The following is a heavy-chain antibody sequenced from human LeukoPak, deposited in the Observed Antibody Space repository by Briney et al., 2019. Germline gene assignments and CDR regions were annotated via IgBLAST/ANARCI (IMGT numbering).Heavy chain of an antibody. CDR2: IKSKTDGGTT. V-gene: IGHV3-15*01. Sequence: PGGSLRLSCAASGFTFSNAWMSWVRQAPGKGLEWVGRIKSKTDGGTTDYAAPVKGRFTISRDDSKNTLYLQMNSLKTEDTAVYYCTTGLFSSGYPRYPRGYAFDIWGQGTMVTVSS. CDR1: GFTFSNAW. D-gene: IGHD3-22*01. CDR3: TTGLFSSGYPRYPRGYAFDI. J-gene: IGHJ3*02.